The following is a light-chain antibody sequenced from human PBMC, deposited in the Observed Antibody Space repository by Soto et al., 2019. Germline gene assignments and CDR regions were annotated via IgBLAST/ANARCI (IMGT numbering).Light chain of an antibody. J-gene: IGLJ1*01. CDR2: EVS. Sequence: QSALTQPPSASGSPGQSVTISCTRTSSDVGGYNYVSWYQQHPGKAPKLMIYEVSKRPSGVPDRFSGSKSGNTASLTVSGLQAEDEADYYCSSYAGSNFYVFGTGTKSPS. CDR3: SSYAGSNFYV. V-gene: IGLV2-8*01. CDR1: SSDVGGYNY.